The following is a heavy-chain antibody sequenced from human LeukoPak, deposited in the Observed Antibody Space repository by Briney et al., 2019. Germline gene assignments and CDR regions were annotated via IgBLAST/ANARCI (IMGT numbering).Heavy chain of an antibody. D-gene: IGHD1-1*01. CDR3: ASWDWNPNYYFDY. CDR2: INPNSGGT. J-gene: IGHJ4*02. Sequence: EASVTVSCKTSGYTFTGYYMHWVRQAPGQGLEWMGRINPNSGGTNYAQKFQGRVTMTRDTSITTAYMELSSLRSDDTAVYYCASWDWNPNYYFDYWGQGTLVTVSS. CDR1: GYTFTGYY. V-gene: IGHV1-2*06.